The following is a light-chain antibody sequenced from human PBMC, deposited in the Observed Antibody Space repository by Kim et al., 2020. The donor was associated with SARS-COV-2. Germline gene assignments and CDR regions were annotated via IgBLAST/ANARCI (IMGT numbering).Light chain of an antibody. V-gene: IGLV2-18*02. CDR2: EVS. CDR3: SSYTSSITVV. Sequence: QSALTQPPSVSGSPGQSVTISCTGTSSDVGSYNRVSWYQQPPGTAPKLMIYEVSNRPSGVPDLFSGSKSGNTASLTISGLQAEDEADYYCSSYTSSITVVFGGGTKVTVL. J-gene: IGLJ2*01. CDR1: SSDVGSYNR.